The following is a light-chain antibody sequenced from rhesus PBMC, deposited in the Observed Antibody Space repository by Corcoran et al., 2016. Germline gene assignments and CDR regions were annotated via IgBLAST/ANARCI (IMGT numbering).Light chain of an antibody. Sequence: DIQMTQSLSSLSASVGGRVTITCRASQGINRELSWYQQKPGKAPTLLIYGASRLQTGVSSRFSGSGSRTVYTLTITSLQPEDVATYYCLQDYSTPWTFGQGTKVEIK. CDR3: LQDYSTPWT. CDR1: QGINRE. J-gene: IGKJ1*01. V-gene: IGKV1-94*01. CDR2: GAS.